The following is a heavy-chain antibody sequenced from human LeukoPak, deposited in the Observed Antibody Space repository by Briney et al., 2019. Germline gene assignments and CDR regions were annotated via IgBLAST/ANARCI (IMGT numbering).Heavy chain of an antibody. Sequence: GGFLRLSCAASGFTFSSYSMNWVRQAPGKGLEWVSSISSGSDHIYYADSVKGRFTISRDNAKNSLYLQMDSLRAEDTAVFFCARNDYSILSGYDYWGQGTLVTVSS. CDR3: ARNDYSILSGYDY. V-gene: IGHV3-21*01. D-gene: IGHD4-11*01. J-gene: IGHJ4*02. CDR1: GFTFSSYS. CDR2: ISSGSDHI.